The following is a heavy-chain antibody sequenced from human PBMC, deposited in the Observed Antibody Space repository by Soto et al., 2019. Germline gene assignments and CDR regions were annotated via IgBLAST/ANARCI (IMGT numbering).Heavy chain of an antibody. Sequence: SETLSLTCTVSGASISSYYWSWIRQAAGKGLEWIGRIYTSVYTSANTNYNHSLKSRVTMSVDASKNQFSLRLSSVTAADTAVYYCARSPGLEFYDYWGQGMLVTVSS. CDR3: ARSPGLEFYDY. CDR2: IYTSVYTSANT. J-gene: IGHJ4*02. CDR1: GASISSYY. V-gene: IGHV4-4*07. D-gene: IGHD3-3*01.